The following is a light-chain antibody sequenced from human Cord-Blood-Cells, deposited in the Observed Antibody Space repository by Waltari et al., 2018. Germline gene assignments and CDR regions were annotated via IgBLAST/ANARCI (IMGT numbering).Light chain of an antibody. Sequence: EIVMLHSPATLSVSPGERATLSCRASQSVSSNLAWYQQKPGQAPRLLIYGASTRATGIPARFSGSGSGTEFTLTISSLQSEDFAVYYCQQYNNWPPYTFGQGTKLEIK. CDR3: QQYNNWPPYT. CDR2: GAS. J-gene: IGKJ2*01. CDR1: QSVSSN. V-gene: IGKV3-15*01.